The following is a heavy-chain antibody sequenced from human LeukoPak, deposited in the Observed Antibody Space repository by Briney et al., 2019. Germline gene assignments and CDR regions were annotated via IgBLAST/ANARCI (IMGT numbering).Heavy chain of an antibody. CDR1: GFTFSSYE. CDR3: ARGYSDSRGAFDV. CDR2: ISGSGSTI. D-gene: IGHD4-11*01. V-gene: IGHV3-48*03. Sequence: GGSLRLSCAASGFTFSSYEMNWVRQAPGKGLEWVSYISGSGSTIHYADSVKGRFTISRDNAKNSLSLQMNSLRAEDTAVYYCARGYSDSRGAFDVWGQGTMVTASS. J-gene: IGHJ3*01.